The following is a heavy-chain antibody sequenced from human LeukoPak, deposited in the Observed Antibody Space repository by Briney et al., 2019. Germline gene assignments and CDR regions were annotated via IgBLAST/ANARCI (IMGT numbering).Heavy chain of an antibody. V-gene: IGHV1-69*05. D-gene: IGHD6-19*01. CDR2: IIPIFGTA. Sequence: SVKVSCKASGGTFSSYAISRVRQAPGQGLEWMGRIIPIFGTANYAQKLQGRVTITTDESTSTAYMELSSLRSEDTAVYYCARGFLAPGLSGWYYVFDYWGQGTLVTVSS. J-gene: IGHJ4*02. CDR3: ARGFLAPGLSGWYYVFDY. CDR1: GGTFSSYA.